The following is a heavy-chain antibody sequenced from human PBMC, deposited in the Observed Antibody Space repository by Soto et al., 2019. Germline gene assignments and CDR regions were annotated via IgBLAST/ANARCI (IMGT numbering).Heavy chain of an antibody. CDR1: GXTFSSYV. V-gene: IGHV3-21*01. D-gene: IGHD5-18*01. CDR2: ISSSSSYI. J-gene: IGHJ4*02. Sequence: GSLRLSCSSSGXTFSSYVMNWVRQAPGKGLEWVSSISSSSSYIYYADSVKGRFTISRDNAKNSLYLQMNSLRAEDTAVYYCASGYSYNGIDHWGQGTLVTVSS. CDR3: ASGYSYNGIDH.